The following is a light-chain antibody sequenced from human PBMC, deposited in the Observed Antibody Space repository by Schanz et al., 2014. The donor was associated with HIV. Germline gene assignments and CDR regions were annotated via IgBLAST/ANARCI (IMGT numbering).Light chain of an antibody. J-gene: IGLJ1*01. V-gene: IGLV2-14*01. CDR2: DVS. Sequence: QSALTQPASVSGSPGQSITISCTGTSSDVGGYNFVSWYQQHPGKAPKLMIYDVSQRPSGVSNRFSGSKSGNTASLTISGLLAEDEADYYCSSHTTTGANVFGTGTKLTVL. CDR3: SSHTTTGANV. CDR1: SSDVGGYNF.